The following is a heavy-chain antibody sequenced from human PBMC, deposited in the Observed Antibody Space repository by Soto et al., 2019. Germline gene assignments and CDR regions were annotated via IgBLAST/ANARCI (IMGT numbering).Heavy chain of an antibody. D-gene: IGHD6-6*01. CDR1: GGSFNSYT. Sequence: QVQMVQCGAELKKPGSSVKVYCKTSGGSFNSYTINWVRQAPGQGLEWLGGTIPFILTPNYAQQFQGRGTITADEPTSTVYLELSTLRSDDRAVYYCAGGDHSTSLGGMDVWGQGTTVIVSS. CDR3: AGGDHSTSLGGMDV. J-gene: IGHJ6*02. CDR2: TIPFILTP. V-gene: IGHV1-69*01.